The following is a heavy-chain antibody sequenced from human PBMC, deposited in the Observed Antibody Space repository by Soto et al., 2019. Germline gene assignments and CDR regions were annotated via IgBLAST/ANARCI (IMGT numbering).Heavy chain of an antibody. J-gene: IGHJ5*02. D-gene: IGHD6-19*01. CDR3: ARRDGYSSGWYDNWFDP. CDR1: GYSFTSYW. V-gene: IGHV5-10-1*01. Sequence: EVQLVQSGAEVKKPGESLRISCKGSGYSFTSYWITWLRQMPGKGLEWMGRINPSDSYTNYSPSFQGHVTISADKSISTAYLQWSSLKASDTAMYYCARRDGYSSGWYDNWFDPWGQGTLVTVSS. CDR2: INPSDSYT.